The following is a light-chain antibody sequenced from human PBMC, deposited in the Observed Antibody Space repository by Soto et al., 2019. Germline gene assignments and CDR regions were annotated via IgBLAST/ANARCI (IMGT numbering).Light chain of an antibody. CDR2: DAS. J-gene: IGKJ4*01. CDR3: QHYDHLPPLS. Sequence: DIQMTQSPSSLSASVGDRVTITCQASQDIRNYLNWYQQKPGNAPNLLIYDASNLRAGVPSRFSGSGSGTEFTFTISSLQPEDIATYYCQHYDHLPPLSFGGGTKVEIK. V-gene: IGKV1-33*01. CDR1: QDIRNY.